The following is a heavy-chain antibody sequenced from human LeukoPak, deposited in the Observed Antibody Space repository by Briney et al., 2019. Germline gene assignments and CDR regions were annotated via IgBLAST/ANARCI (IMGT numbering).Heavy chain of an antibody. Sequence: PGGSLRLSCAASGFTFSSYSMNWVRQAPGKGLEWVSSISSSSSYIYYADLVKGRFTISRDNAKNSLYLQMNSLRAEDTAVYYCARARLRIFDAFDIWGQGTMVTVSS. CDR2: ISSSSSYI. J-gene: IGHJ3*02. CDR3: ARARLRIFDAFDI. CDR1: GFTFSSYS. V-gene: IGHV3-21*01.